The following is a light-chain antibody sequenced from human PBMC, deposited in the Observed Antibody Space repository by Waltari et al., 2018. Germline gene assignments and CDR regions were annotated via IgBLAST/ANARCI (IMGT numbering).Light chain of an antibody. CDR1: QGIRSW. CDR3: QQYNSWPFT. Sequence: DIQMTQSPPSVSASVGDRVTITCRASQGIRSWLAWYQQKPGKAPKLLIYAASSLQGGVPSRFSGSGSGTEFTLTISSLQPEDFAVYFCQQYNSWPFTFGPGTQVDIK. J-gene: IGKJ3*01. V-gene: IGKV1-12*01. CDR2: AAS.